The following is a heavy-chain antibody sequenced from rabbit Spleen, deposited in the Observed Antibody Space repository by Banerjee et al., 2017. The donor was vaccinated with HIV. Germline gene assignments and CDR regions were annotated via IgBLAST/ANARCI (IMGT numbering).Heavy chain of an antibody. V-gene: IGHV1S40*01. J-gene: IGHJ4*01. CDR3: AREGGYAGYGDGNL. D-gene: IGHD6-1*01. CDR1: GFSFSNKAV. Sequence: QSLGESGGDLVQPEGSLTLTCTASGFSFSNKAVMCWVRQAPGKGLEWIACINAVTGKAVYASWAKGRFTISKTSSTTVTLQMTSLTAADTATYFCAREGGYAGYGDGNLWGPGTLVTVS. CDR2: INAVTGKA.